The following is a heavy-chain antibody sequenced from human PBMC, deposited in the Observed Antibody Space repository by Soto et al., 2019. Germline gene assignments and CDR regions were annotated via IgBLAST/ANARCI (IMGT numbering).Heavy chain of an antibody. CDR1: GYSFTSYW. V-gene: IGHV5-51*01. D-gene: IGHD3-22*01. J-gene: IGHJ3*02. CDR2: IYPGGSDT. CDR3: ARRLSYYDSTKGYAFDI. Sequence: GESLKISCKGSGYSFTSYWIGWVRQMPGKGLEWMGIIYPGGSDTRYSPSFQGQVTISADKSISTAYLQWSSLKASDTAMYYCARRLSYYDSTKGYAFDIWGQGTMVTVSS.